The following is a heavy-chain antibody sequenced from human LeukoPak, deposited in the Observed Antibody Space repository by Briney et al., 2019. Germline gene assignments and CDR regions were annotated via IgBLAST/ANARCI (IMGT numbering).Heavy chain of an antibody. Sequence: GGTLRLSCAASGFTFSSYGMSWIRQAPGKGLEWVSAISGSGGSTYYADSVKGRFTISRDNSKNTLYLQMNSLRAEDTAVYYCAKLEGRDYFDYWGQGTLVTVSS. CDR2: ISGSGGST. CDR1: GFTFSSYG. V-gene: IGHV3-23*01. CDR3: AKLEGRDYFDY. J-gene: IGHJ4*02.